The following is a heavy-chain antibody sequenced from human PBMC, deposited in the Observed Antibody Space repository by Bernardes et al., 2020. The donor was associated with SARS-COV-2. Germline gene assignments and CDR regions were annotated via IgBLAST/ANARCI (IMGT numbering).Heavy chain of an antibody. CDR3: AKYLFGYSAFFDY. CDR2: ISGSGGST. Sequence: GGSLRLSCGASGFTFSSYAMSWVHQAPGKGLEWVYAISGSGGSTYYADSVKGRFTISRDNSKNKLYLQMNSLRAEDTAVYYCAKYLFGYSAFFDYWGQGTLVTVSS. D-gene: IGHD3-10*02. J-gene: IGHJ4*02. V-gene: IGHV3-23*01. CDR1: GFTFSSYA.